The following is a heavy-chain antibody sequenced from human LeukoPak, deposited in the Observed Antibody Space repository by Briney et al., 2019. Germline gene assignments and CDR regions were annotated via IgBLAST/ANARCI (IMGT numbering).Heavy chain of an antibody. V-gene: IGHV1-69*04. J-gene: IGHJ4*02. D-gene: IGHD3-22*01. CDR1: GGTFSSYA. Sequence: SVKVSCKASGGTFSSYAISWVRQAPGQGLAWMGRIIPILGIANYAQKFQGRVTITADKSTSTAYMELSSLRSEDTAVYYCASLNAYYDSSGYDYWGQGTLVTVSS. CDR2: IIPILGIA. CDR3: ASLNAYYDSSGYDY.